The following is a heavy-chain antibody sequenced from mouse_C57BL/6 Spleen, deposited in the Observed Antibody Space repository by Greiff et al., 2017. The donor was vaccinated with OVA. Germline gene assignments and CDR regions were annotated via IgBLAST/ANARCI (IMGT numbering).Heavy chain of an antibody. Sequence: DVKLVESGGGLVQPGGSLSLSCAASGFTFTDYYMSWVRQPPGKALEWLGFIRNKANGYTTAYSASVKGRFTISRDNSQSILYLQMNALRAEDSATYYCARFLPLSMDYWGQGTSVTVSS. CDR2: IRNKANGYTT. D-gene: IGHD6-1*01. J-gene: IGHJ4*01. CDR3: ARFLPLSMDY. CDR1: GFTFTDYY. V-gene: IGHV7-3*01.